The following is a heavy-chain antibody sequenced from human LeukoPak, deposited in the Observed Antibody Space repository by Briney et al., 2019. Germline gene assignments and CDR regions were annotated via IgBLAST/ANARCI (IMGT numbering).Heavy chain of an antibody. Sequence: HSGGSLRLSCVASGFTFRDYAMSWVRQAPGRGLEWVSVISGTGSGDSTYYADSVKGRFTISRDDSKNTLYLQMNGLRAEDTAVYFCAKDPHPRRSTTITMDYWGQGTLVTVSS. CDR1: GFTFRDYA. J-gene: IGHJ4*02. D-gene: IGHD2/OR15-2a*01. CDR3: AKDPHPRRSTTITMDY. V-gene: IGHV3-23*01. CDR2: ISGTGSGDST.